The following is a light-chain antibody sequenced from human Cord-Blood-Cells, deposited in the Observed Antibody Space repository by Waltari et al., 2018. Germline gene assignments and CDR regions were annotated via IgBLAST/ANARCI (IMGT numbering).Light chain of an antibody. V-gene: IGKV1-5*03. J-gene: IGKJ1*01. Sequence: DIKMTQPHPPLSQSVGDRATITCRASKCISSWLAWYQQKPGKAPKLLIYQASSLESGVPSRFSGSGSGTEFTLTISSRQPNDFATYYCQQYNSYWTFGQGTKVEIK. CDR2: QAS. CDR1: KCISSW. CDR3: QQYNSYWT.